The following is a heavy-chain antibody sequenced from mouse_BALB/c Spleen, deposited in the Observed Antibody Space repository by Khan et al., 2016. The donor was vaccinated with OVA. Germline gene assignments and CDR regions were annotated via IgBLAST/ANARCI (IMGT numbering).Heavy chain of an antibody. CDR2: IYPGSDNA. D-gene: IGHD1-1*01. CDR1: GYTFTYYV. CDR3: GRRNCYYVYFDY. Sequence: VQLVESGPELVKPGASVKMSCKASGYTFTYYVITWVKQRTGQGLEWIGEIYPGSDNAYYNERFKGKATLTADKSSTTTHMQLSSLTSADSAVFFYGRRNCYYVYFDYWGQGTTLTVSS. V-gene: IGHV1-81*01. J-gene: IGHJ2*01.